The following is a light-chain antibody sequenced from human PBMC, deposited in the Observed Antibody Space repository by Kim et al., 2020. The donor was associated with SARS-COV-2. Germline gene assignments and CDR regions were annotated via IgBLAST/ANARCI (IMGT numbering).Light chain of an antibody. J-gene: IGKJ4*01. CDR2: GAS. V-gene: IGKV1-12*01. Sequence: DIQMTQSPSSVSASVGHRVTITCRASQAISTWLAWYQQKPGKAPNLLIYGASSLQSGVPSRFSGSGSGTDFTLTINTLQPEDFATYYCQQTNRFPLTFGGGTKVDIK. CDR1: QAISTW. CDR3: QQTNRFPLT.